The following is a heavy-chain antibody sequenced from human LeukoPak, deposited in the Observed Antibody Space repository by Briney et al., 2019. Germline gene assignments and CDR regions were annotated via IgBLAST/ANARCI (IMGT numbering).Heavy chain of an antibody. Sequence: SETLSLTCAVSGGSISSSNWWSWVRQPPGKGLEWIGEIFHSGSNNYDPSLKTRVTMSVDKSKNQFSLKLSSVTAADTAVYYCARPGCYDYGDYRGWCAFDFWGQGTPVTVSS. J-gene: IGHJ4*02. CDR1: GGSISSSNW. CDR3: ARPGCYDYGDYRGWCAFDF. V-gene: IGHV4-4*02. CDR2: IFHSGSN. D-gene: IGHD4-17*01.